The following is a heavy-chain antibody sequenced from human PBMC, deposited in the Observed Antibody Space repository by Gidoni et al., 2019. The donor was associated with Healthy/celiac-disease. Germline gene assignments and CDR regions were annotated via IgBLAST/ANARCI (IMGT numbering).Heavy chain of an antibody. V-gene: IGHV3-43*01. CDR1: GFTFDDYT. J-gene: IGHJ3*02. CDR3: AKAAITMIVYDAFDI. Sequence: EVQLVESGGVVVQHGGSLRLSCAASGFTFDDYTMHWVRQAPGKGLEWVSLISWDGGSTYYADSVKGRFTISRDNSKNSLYLQMNSLRTEDTALYYCAKAAITMIVYDAFDIWGQGTMVTVSS. D-gene: IGHD3-22*01. CDR2: ISWDGGST.